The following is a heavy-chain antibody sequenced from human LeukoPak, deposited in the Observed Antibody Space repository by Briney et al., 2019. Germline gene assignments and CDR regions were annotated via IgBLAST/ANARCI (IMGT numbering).Heavy chain of an antibody. J-gene: IGHJ4*02. V-gene: IGHV4-34*01. CDR3: ASQWLGAGY. CDR1: GGSFSGYY. CDR2: INHSGST. Sequence: SETLSLTCAVYGGSFSGYYWSWIRQPPGKGLEWIGEINHSGSTNYNPSLKSRVTISVDTSKNQFSLKLSSVTAADTAVYYCASQWLGAGYWGQGTLVTVSS. D-gene: IGHD6-19*01.